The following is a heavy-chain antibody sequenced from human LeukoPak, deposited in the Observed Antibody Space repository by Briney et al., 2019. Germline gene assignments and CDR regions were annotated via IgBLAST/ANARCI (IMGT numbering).Heavy chain of an antibody. V-gene: IGHV4-34*01. J-gene: IGHJ4*02. CDR3: ALGYCSGGSCQHSYYFDY. Sequence: SETLSLTCAVYGGSFSGYYWSWIRQPPGKGXXXXXXXXHSGSTNYNPSLKSRVTISVDTSKNQFSLKLSSVTAADTAVYYCALGYCSGGSCQHSYYFDYWGQGTLVTVSS. CDR2: XXHSGST. CDR1: GGSFSGYY. D-gene: IGHD2-15*01.